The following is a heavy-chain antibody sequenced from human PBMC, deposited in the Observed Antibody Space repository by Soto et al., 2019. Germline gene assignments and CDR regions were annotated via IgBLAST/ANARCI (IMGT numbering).Heavy chain of an antibody. CDR3: ARGGWKLFDY. V-gene: IGHV4-59*01. CDR1: GRSIRSSY. J-gene: IGHJ4*02. D-gene: IGHD6-19*01. CDR2: IYYSGST. Sequence: SETLSLTSTVSGRSIRSSYWRWIRQPPGKGLEWIGYIYYSGSTNYNPSLKSRVTISVDTSKNQFSLKLSSVTAADTAVYYCARGGWKLFDYWGQGTLVTVS.